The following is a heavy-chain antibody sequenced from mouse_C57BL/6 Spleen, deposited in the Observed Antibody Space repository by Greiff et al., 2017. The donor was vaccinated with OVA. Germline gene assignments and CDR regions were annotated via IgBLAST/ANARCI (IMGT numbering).Heavy chain of an antibody. J-gene: IGHJ2*01. CDR1: GFNIKDDY. CDR3: TTGDDYDAFDY. V-gene: IGHV14-4*01. D-gene: IGHD2-4*01. CDR2: IDPENGDT. Sequence: EVQLQQSGAELVRPGASVKLSCTASGFNIKDDYMHWVKQRPEQGLEWIGWIDPENGDTEYASKFQGKATITADTSSNTAYLQLSSLTSEDTAVYYCTTGDDYDAFDYWGQGTTLTVSS.